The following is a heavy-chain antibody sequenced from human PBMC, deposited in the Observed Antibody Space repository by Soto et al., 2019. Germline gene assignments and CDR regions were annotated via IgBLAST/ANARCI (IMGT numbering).Heavy chain of an antibody. D-gene: IGHD2-2*01. V-gene: IGHV3-21*01. CDR2: ISSSSSYI. Sequence: PGGSLRLSCAASGFTFSSYSMNWVRQAPGKGLEWVSSISSSSSYIYYADSVKGRFTISRDNAKNSLYLQMNSLRAEDTAVYYCARGGTTPRYYGMDVWGQGTTVTVSS. J-gene: IGHJ6*02. CDR1: GFTFSSYS. CDR3: ARGGTTPRYYGMDV.